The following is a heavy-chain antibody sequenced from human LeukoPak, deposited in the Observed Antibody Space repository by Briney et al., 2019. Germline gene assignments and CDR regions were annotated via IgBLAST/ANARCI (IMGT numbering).Heavy chain of an antibody. CDR3: AIMHGYYDGTGYWVQ. CDR1: GFTFASYG. Sequence: GGSLRLSCAASGFTFASYGMSWVRQAPGKGLEWVSFITTNGGRTSYADSVEGRFTISRDNSRNTLYMQMNSLRDEDTGVYYCAIMHGYYDGTGYWVQWGQGTLVTVSS. V-gene: IGHV3-23*01. CDR2: ITTNGGRT. D-gene: IGHD3/OR15-3a*01. J-gene: IGHJ1*01.